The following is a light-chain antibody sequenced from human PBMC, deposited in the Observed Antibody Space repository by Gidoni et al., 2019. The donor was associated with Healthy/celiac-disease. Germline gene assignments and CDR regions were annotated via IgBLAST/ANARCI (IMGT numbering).Light chain of an antibody. J-gene: IGKJ2*02. CDR3: QQYNSYPCT. CDR1: QSISSW. CDR2: DAS. Sequence: DIQMTQSPSTLSASVGDRVTITCRASQSISSWLAWYQQKPGKAPKLLIYDASSLESGVPSRFSGSGSGTEFTLTISSLQPDDFATYYCQQYNSYPCTFGQXTKLEIK. V-gene: IGKV1-5*01.